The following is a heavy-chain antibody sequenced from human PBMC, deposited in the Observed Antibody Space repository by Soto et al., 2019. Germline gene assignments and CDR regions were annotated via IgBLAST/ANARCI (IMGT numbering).Heavy chain of an antibody. Sequence: ASVKVSCKASGYSFTNNDVRWVRQATGQGLEWMGWMNPGSGDTGYAQKFQGRVTMTRDISIATAYMELSSLRSDDTAIYYCARMATFGSLNWFDPWGQGTLVTVSS. V-gene: IGHV1-8*01. CDR3: ARMATFGSLNWFDP. D-gene: IGHD3-16*01. CDR1: GYSFTNND. J-gene: IGHJ5*02. CDR2: MNPGSGDT.